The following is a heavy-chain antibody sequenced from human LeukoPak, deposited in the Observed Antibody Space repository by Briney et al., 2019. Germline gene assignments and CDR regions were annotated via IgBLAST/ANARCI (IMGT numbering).Heavy chain of an antibody. Sequence: GGSLRLSCAASGFRFTGYWMTWARQAPGRGREWVARLHPDGSERNYVGSVEARFTVSGDNAKSSVYLQMNSLRVEDTAVYYCARGGYSFDYLGQGTLVTVSS. CDR1: GFRFTGYW. CDR2: LHPDGSER. J-gene: IGHJ4*02. D-gene: IGHD5-12*01. V-gene: IGHV3-7*01. CDR3: ARGGYSFDY.